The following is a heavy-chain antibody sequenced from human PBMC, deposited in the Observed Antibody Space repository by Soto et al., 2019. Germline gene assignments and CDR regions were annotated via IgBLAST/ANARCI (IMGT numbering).Heavy chain of an antibody. J-gene: IGHJ5*02. V-gene: IGHV4-34*01. D-gene: IGHD2-15*01. CDR2: INHSGST. CDR1: GLSFSGYY. Sequence: SETLSLTCAVYGLSFSGYYWSWIRQPPGKGLEWIGEINHSGSTNYNPSLKSRVTISVDTSKNQFSLKLSSVTAADTAVYYCARGLRMRWWITHGDWFDPWGQGTLVTVSS. CDR3: ARGLRMRWWITHGDWFDP.